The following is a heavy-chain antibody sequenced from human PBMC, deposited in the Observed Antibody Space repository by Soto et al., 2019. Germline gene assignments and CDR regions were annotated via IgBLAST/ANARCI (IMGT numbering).Heavy chain of an antibody. Sequence: GGSLRLSCAASGFTFSSYGMHWVRQAPGKGLEWVAVISYDGSNKYYADSVKGRFTISRENSKNTLYLQMNSLRAEDTAVYYCAKGSQWRAIHRGQATLVTFSS. CDR2: ISYDGSNK. D-gene: IGHD6-19*01. J-gene: IGHJ4*02. V-gene: IGHV3-30*18. CDR3: AKGSQWRAIH. CDR1: GFTFSSYG.